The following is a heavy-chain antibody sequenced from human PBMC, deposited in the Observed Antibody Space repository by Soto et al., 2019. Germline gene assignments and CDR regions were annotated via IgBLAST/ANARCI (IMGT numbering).Heavy chain of an antibody. D-gene: IGHD6-19*01. CDR3: ARDRSGWTASPGGMEG. J-gene: IGHJ6*01. CDR1: GYTFTSYD. Sequence: ASVKVSCKASGYTFTSYDSNWVRQATGQGLEWMGWMNPNSGNTGYAQKFQGRVTMTRNTSISTAYMELSSLRSEDTAVYYCARDRSGWTASPGGMEGWGQGTTVRVSS. CDR2: MNPNSGNT. V-gene: IGHV1-8*01.